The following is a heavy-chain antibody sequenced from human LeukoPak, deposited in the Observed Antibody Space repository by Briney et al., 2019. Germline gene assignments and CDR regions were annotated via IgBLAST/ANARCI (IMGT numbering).Heavy chain of an antibody. D-gene: IGHD6-6*01. V-gene: IGHV1-18*04. CDR2: ISGYNGNT. CDR1: GYTFTSYG. J-gene: IGHJ4*02. CDR3: ARGTKGSSSQTRYYFDY. Sequence: GASVTVSCKASGYTFTSYGIYWVRQAPGQGLEWMGWISGYNGNTMYAQKVQGRVTMTTDTSTSTAYMELRSLRSDDTAVYYCARGTKGSSSQTRYYFDYWGQGTLVTVSS.